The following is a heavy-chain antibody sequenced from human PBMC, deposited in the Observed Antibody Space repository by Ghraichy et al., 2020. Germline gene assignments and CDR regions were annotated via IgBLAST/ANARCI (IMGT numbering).Heavy chain of an antibody. CDR2: SGNGGGT. D-gene: IGHD1-26*01. CDR3: AKDRVGATKIYDF. J-gene: IGHJ4*02. CDR1: GFTLRNYA. Sequence: GGSLRLSCAASGFTLRNYAMSWVRQAPGKGLQWVSASGNGGGTYYADSVKGRFTISRDNSKNTVYLQMNSLRAEDTAVYYCAKDRVGATKIYDFWGQGTLVTVSS. V-gene: IGHV3-23*01.